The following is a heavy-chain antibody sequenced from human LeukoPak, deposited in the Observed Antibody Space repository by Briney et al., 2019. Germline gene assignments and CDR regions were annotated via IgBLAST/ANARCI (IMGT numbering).Heavy chain of an antibody. CDR2: IYYSGST. CDR1: GGSISSSSYY. Sequence: PTETLSLAFSVSGGSISSSSYYWGCIRQPPGKGLEWPGSIYYSGSTYYNPSLKSRVTIAVDTSKNQFSLKLSSVTAADTAVYYCASQAYYYDCSGYHYFDYWGQGTLVTVSS. CDR3: ASQAYYYDCSGYHYFDY. J-gene: IGHJ4*02. D-gene: IGHD3-22*01. V-gene: IGHV4-39*01.